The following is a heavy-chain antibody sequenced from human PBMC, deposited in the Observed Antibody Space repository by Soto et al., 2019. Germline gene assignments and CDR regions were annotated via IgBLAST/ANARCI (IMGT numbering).Heavy chain of an antibody. V-gene: IGHV4-39*07. Sequence: SETLSVTCTVSDDSITSGAYYWGLIRQPPGKGLEWIGNIQYRGSTYYNPSLKSRVTISVDTAKNQFSLKLSSVTAADTAVYYCARCIAAAGFWFDPWGQGTLVTVSS. CDR2: IQYRGST. D-gene: IGHD6-13*01. CDR1: DDSITSGAYY. CDR3: ARCIAAAGFWFDP. J-gene: IGHJ5*02.